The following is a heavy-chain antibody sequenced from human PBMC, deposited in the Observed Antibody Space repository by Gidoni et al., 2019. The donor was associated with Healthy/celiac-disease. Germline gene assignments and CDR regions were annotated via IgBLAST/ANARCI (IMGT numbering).Heavy chain of an antibody. Sequence: QVQLQQWGAGLLKPSETLSLTCAVYGGSFSGYYWSWIRQPPGKGLEWIGEINHSGSTNDNPSLKSRVTISVDTSKNQFSLKLSPVTAADTAVYYCARVGRYFSGSLRRAFDIWGQGTMVTVSS. CDR2: INHSGST. D-gene: IGHD6-19*01. J-gene: IGHJ3*02. CDR3: ARVGRYFSGSLRRAFDI. V-gene: IGHV4-34*01. CDR1: GGSFSGYY.